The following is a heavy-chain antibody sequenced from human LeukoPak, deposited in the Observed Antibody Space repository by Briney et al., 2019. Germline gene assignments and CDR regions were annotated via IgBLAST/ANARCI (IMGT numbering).Heavy chain of an antibody. V-gene: IGHV1-2*06. CDR3: ARAGYSYGYVLDV. CDR1: GYTFTDYY. CDR2: INPNNGGT. J-gene: IGHJ6*02. Sequence: ASVKVSCKASGYTFTDYYIHWVRQAPGQGLEWMGRINPNNGGTNYAQKFQGRVTMTRDTSINTAYMELSGLRSDDTAVYYCARAGYSYGYVLDVWGQGTTVTVSS. D-gene: IGHD5-18*01.